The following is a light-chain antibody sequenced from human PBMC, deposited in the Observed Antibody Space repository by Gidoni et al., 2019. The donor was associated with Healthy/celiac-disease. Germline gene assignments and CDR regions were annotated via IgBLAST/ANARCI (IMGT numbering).Light chain of an antibody. CDR1: KLGDKY. CDR2: QDS. V-gene: IGLV3-1*01. J-gene: IGLJ2*01. Sequence: SYELTQRPSVSVSAGQTASITCSGDKLGDKYACWYQQKPGQSPVLVIYQDSTRPSGIPERFSGSNSGNTATLTISGTQAMDEADYYCQAWDSSTASVVFGGGTKLTVL. CDR3: QAWDSSTASVV.